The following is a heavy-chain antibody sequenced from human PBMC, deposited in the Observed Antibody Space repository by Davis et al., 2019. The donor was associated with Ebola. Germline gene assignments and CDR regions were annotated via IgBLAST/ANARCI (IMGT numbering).Heavy chain of an antibody. CDR2: IIPIFGTA. CDR3: ARGGTVVTRVIDY. Sequence: AASVKVSCKASGGTFSSYAISWVRQAPGQGLEWMGGIIPIFGTANYAQKFQGRVTITADESTSTAYMELSRLRSDDTAVYYCARGGTVVTRVIDYWGQGTLVTVSS. V-gene: IGHV1-69*13. CDR1: GGTFSSYA. J-gene: IGHJ4*02. D-gene: IGHD4-23*01.